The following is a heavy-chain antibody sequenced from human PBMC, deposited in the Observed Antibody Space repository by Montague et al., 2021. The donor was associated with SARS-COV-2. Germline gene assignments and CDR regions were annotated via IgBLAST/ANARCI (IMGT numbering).Heavy chain of an antibody. CDR2: NYHDGST. CDR3: AHRGGLGAI. CDR1: GESVNNNKNY. J-gene: IGHJ1*01. Sequence: SETLSLTCTVSGESVNNNKNYWGWIRQPPGKGLEWIGSNYHDGSTYYNPSLWSRITMSVDTAKNQFSLRLTSVTAADTAVYYCAHRGGLGAIWGQGTLVTVYS. D-gene: IGHD3-10*01. V-gene: IGHV4-39*01.